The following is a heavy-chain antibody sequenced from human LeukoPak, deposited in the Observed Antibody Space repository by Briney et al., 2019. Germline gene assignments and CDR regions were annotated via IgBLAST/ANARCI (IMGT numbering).Heavy chain of an antibody. CDR3: VRGSDWFDAFDI. CDR2: ILYSGGIT. CDR1: GFTFSNYA. D-gene: IGHD3-9*01. Sequence: GGSLRLSCAASGFTFSNYAMNWVRQAPGKGLEWVSTILYSGGITYYTDSVKGRFTISRDDSRNTLYLQMNGLRAEDTAVCYCVRGSDWFDAFDIWGQGTMVTVSS. V-gene: IGHV3-23*01. J-gene: IGHJ3*02.